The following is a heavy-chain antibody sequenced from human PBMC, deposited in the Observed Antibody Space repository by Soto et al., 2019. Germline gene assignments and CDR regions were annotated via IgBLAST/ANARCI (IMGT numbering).Heavy chain of an antibody. CDR1: GFTFSSYA. CDR3: VTFRVAVAGTNPGG. V-gene: IGHV3-23*01. D-gene: IGHD6-19*01. CDR2: ISGSGGST. J-gene: IGHJ4*02. Sequence: EVQLLESGGGLVQPGGSLRLSCAASGFTFSSYAMSWVRQAPGKGLEWVSAISGSGGSTYYADSVKGRFTISRDNSKNTLYLQMNSLRAEDTAVYYCVTFRVAVAGTNPGGWGQGTLVTVSS.